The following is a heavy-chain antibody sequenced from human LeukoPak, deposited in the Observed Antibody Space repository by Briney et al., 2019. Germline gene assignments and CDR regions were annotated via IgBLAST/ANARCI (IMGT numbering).Heavy chain of an antibody. J-gene: IGHJ6*03. V-gene: IGHV1-46*01. CDR2: INPRGTAT. CDR3: ARASGWGEDYYYYMDV. CDR1: GYSFTSHY. Sequence: GASVKVSCKASGYSFTSHYMHWVRQAPGQGLEWMGLINPRGTATRYAESFQGRLTLTRDLSTSTDYMELSSLRSDDTAVYYCARASGWGEDYYYYMDVWGKGTTVTVSS. D-gene: IGHD6-19*01.